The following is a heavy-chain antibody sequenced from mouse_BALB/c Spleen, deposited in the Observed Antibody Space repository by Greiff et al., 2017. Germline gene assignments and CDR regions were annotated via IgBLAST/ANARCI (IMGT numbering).Heavy chain of an antibody. CDR2: IYWDDDK. CDR1: GFSLSTSGMG. J-gene: IGHJ1*01. D-gene: IGHD2-12*01. CDR3: ARVTRKWYFDV. V-gene: IGHV8-12*01. Sequence: QVTLKVSGPGILQPSQTLSLTCSFSGFSLSTSGMGVSWIRQPSGKGLEWLAHIYWDDDKRYNPSLKSRLTISKDTSRNQVFLKITSVDTADTATYYCARVTRKWYFDVWGAGTTVTVSS.